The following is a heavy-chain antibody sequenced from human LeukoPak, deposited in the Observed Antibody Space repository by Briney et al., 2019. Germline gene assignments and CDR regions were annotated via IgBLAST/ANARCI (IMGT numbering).Heavy chain of an antibody. CDR3: ARDAPRGVVGSLFAY. V-gene: IGHV1-2*02. Sequence: ASVKVSCKASGYTFTGYYMHWVRQAPGQGLEWMGWINPNSGGTNYAQKFQGRVTMNSDTSISTAYMELSRLRSDDTAVYYCARDAPRGVVGSLFAYWGQGTLVTVSS. D-gene: IGHD3-10*01. CDR2: INPNSGGT. CDR1: GYTFTGYY. J-gene: IGHJ4*02.